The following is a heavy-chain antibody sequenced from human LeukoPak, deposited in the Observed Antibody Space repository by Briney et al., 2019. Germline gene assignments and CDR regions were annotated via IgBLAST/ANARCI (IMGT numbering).Heavy chain of an antibody. CDR2: IYYSGST. V-gene: IGHV4-59*01. D-gene: IGHD3-9*01. J-gene: IGHJ4*02. CDR1: GGSISSYY. CDR3: ARDLGYDIGGYFDY. Sequence: KPSETLSLTCTVSGGSISSYYWSWIRQPPGKGLEWIGYIYYSGSTNYNPSLKSRVTISVDTSKNQFSLKLSSVTAADTAVYYCARDLGYDIGGYFDYWGQGTLVTVSS.